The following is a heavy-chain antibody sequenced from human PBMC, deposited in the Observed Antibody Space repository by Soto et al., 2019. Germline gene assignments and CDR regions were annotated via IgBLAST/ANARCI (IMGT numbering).Heavy chain of an antibody. Sequence: EVQLVQSGAEVTKPGESLKISCQGSGYNFSNFWIAWLRQMPGKGLEWMGIIYPGDSDTRYSPSFQGHVTISADKSISTAYMQWSSLKASDSAIFFCARESALGGSLDSWGQGTLVTVSS. J-gene: IGHJ4*02. CDR3: ARESALGGSLDS. V-gene: IGHV5-51*01. CDR2: IYPGDSDT. CDR1: GYNFSNFW. D-gene: IGHD1-26*01.